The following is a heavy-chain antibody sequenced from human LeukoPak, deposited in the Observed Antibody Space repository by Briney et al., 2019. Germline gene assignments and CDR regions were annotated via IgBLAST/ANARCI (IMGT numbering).Heavy chain of an antibody. Sequence: GGSLRLSCAASGFTFSSYGMSWVRQAPGKGLEWVSAISGSGGSTYYADSVKGRFTISRDNAKNPLYLQMNSLRAEDTALYYCAKRRGLELLYYYYMDVWGKGTTVTVSS. D-gene: IGHD1-7*01. CDR2: ISGSGGST. CDR3: AKRRGLELLYYYYMDV. CDR1: GFTFSSYG. V-gene: IGHV3-23*01. J-gene: IGHJ6*03.